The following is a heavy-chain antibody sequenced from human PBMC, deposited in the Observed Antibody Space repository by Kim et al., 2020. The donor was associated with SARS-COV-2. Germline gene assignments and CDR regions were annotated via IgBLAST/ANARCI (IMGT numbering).Heavy chain of an antibody. J-gene: IGHJ5*02. Sequence: SETLSLTCTVSGGSISSSSYYWGWIRQPPGKGLEWIGSIYYSGSTYYNPSLKSRVTISVDTSKNQFSLKLSSVTAADTAVYYCARHEVVPRYCSSTSCYGNWFDPWGQGTLVTVSS. CDR3: ARHEVVPRYCSSTSCYGNWFDP. CDR1: GGSISSSSYY. CDR2: IYYSGST. D-gene: IGHD2-2*01. V-gene: IGHV4-39*01.